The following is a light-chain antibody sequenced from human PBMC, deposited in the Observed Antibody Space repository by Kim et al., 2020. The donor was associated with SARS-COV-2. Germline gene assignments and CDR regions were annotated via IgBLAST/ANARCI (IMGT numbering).Light chain of an antibody. CDR1: QSVSSY. CDR3: QQRSNWPLT. CDR2: GAS. J-gene: IGKJ3*01. Sequence: LAPGERATRSCRASQSVSSYLAWYQQKPGQAPRLLIYGASNRATGIPARFSGSGSGTDFTLTISSLEPEDFAVYYCQQRSNWPLTFGPGTKVDIK. V-gene: IGKV3-11*01.